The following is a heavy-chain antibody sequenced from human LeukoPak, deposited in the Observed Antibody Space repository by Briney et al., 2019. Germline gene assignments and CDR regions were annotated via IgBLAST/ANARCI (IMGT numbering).Heavy chain of an antibody. Sequence: SVKVSCKASGGTFSSYAISWVRQAPGQGLEWMGRIIPIFGTANYAQKFQGRVTITTDESTSTAYMELSSLRAEDTAVYYCAKDARYAQLELRPYWGQGTLVTVSS. D-gene: IGHD1-7*01. J-gene: IGHJ4*02. CDR2: IIPIFGTA. CDR3: AKDARYAQLELRPY. CDR1: GGTFSSYA. V-gene: IGHV1-69*05.